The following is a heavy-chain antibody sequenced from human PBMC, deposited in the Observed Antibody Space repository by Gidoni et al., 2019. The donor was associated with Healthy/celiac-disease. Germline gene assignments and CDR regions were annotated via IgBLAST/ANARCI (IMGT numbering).Heavy chain of an antibody. J-gene: IGHJ4*02. CDR2: IWYDGSNK. D-gene: IGHD2-8*01. CDR1: GFTFSSYG. Sequence: QVQLVESGGGVVQPGRSLRLSCAASGFTFSSYGMHWVRQAPGKGLEWVAVIWYDGSNKYYADSVKGRFTISRDNSKDTLYLQMNSLRVEDTAVYYCARDGLPVGYCTNGVCYTDPYFDYWGQGTLVTVSS. V-gene: IGHV3-33*01. CDR3: ARDGLPVGYCTNGVCYTDPYFDY.